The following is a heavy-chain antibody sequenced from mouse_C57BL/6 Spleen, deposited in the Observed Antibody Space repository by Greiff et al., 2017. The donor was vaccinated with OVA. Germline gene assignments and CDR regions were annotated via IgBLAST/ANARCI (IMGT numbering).Heavy chain of an antibody. J-gene: IGHJ2*01. CDR3: ARQPITTASAGDY. CDR2: IHPNSGST. Sequence: QVQLQQPGAELVKPGASVKLSCKASGYTFTSYWMHWVQQRPGQGLEWIGMIHPNSGSTNYNEKFKSKATLTVDKSSSTAYMQLSSLTSEDSAVYYCARQPITTASAGDYWGQGTTLTVSS. V-gene: IGHV1-64*01. D-gene: IGHD1-1*01. CDR1: GYTFTSYW.